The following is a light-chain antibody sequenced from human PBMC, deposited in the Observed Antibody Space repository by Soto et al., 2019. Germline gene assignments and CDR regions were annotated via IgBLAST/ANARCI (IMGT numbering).Light chain of an antibody. CDR1: SNDVGGYNY. CDR3: SSYTSSSISYV. J-gene: IGLJ1*01. Sequence: QSVLTQPASVSGSPGQSITISCTGTSNDVGGYNYVSWYQHHPGKAPKLMIYDVGNRPSGVSNRFSGSKSGNTASLTISGLQAEDEADYYCSSYTSSSISYVFGTGTKVTVL. CDR2: DVG. V-gene: IGLV2-14*03.